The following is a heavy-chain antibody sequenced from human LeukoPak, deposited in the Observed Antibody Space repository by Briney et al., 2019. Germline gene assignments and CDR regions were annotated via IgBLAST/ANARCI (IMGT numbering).Heavy chain of an antibody. V-gene: IGHV1-46*01. D-gene: IGHD1-26*01. J-gene: IGHJ3*02. CDR3: ARIVGASRSFDI. CDR2: INPSGGAT. CDR1: GYTFTSYY. Sequence: ASVKVSCKASGYTFTSYYMHWVRQAPGQGLEWMGIINPSGGATSYAQRFQGRVTMTRDTSTSTVYMELSSLRSEDTAVYHCARIVGASRSFDIWGQGTMVTVSS.